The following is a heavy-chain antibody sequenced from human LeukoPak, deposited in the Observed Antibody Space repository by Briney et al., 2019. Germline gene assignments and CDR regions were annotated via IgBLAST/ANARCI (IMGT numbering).Heavy chain of an antibody. CDR3: ARDPPAVLIDTYG. CDR2: VYSGVST. V-gene: IGHV3-66*01. D-gene: IGHD2-8*01. CDR1: GFIVTDNY. Sequence: PGGSLRLSCTASGFIVTDNYINWVRQAPGKGLEWVSLVYSGVSTYYADSAKGRFTISRDNSKNTVYLQMNSLRAEDTAMYYCARDPPAVLIDTYGWGQGTLVTVSS. J-gene: IGHJ4*02.